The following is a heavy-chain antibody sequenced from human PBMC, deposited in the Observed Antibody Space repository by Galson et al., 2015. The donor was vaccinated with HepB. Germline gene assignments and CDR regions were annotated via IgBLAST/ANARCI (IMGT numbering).Heavy chain of an antibody. CDR1: RFIFSNYK. V-gene: IGHV3-21*01. CDR3: ARDWGIPVAGTWWFDP. D-gene: IGHD6-19*01. CDR2: ISSNGDYT. J-gene: IGHJ5*02. Sequence: LRLSCAASRFIFSNYKMNWVRQPPGKGLEWVSSISSNGDYTYYADSVRGRFTISRDNAKNSVYLQMSSLRVEDTALYYCARDWGIPVAGTWWFDPWGQGTLVTDSS.